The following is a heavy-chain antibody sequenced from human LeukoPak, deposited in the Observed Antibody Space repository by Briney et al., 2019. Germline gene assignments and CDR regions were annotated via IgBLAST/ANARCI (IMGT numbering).Heavy chain of an antibody. Sequence: GGSLRLSCAASGFTFSSYSMNWVRQAPGKGLEWVSSISSSSSYIYYADSLKGRFTISRDNAKNSLYLQMNSLRAEDTAVYFCARVWSPPYTSSWPYYFDYWGQGALVTVSS. V-gene: IGHV3-21*01. CDR2: ISSSSSYI. CDR3: ARVWSPPYTSSWPYYFDY. CDR1: GFTFSSYS. J-gene: IGHJ4*02. D-gene: IGHD6-13*01.